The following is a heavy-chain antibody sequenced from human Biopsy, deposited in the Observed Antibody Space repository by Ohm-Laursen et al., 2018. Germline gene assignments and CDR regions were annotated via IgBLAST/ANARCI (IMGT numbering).Heavy chain of an antibody. Sequence: QTLSLTCAVSGDSVTKYYWSWVRQPPGKGLEWIGHIYYSVMTNYNPSLQSRVSISVDTSRNQVSLTLSSVTAADTAVYYCARDSGILNYGNFKYYHYYGMDVWGQGTKVTVSS. CDR1: GDSVTKYY. D-gene: IGHD4-11*01. CDR3: ARDSGILNYGNFKYYHYYGMDV. J-gene: IGHJ6*02. V-gene: IGHV4-59*02. CDR2: IYYSVMT.